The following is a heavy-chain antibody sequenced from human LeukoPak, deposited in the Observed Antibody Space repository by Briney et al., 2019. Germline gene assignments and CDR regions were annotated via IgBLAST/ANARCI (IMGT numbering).Heavy chain of an antibody. D-gene: IGHD1-26*01. J-gene: IGHJ4*02. CDR2: LIPIFGTA. Sequence: SVKVSCKASGGTFSSYDLSWVRPAPGQGLEWMRGLIPIFGTANYAQKIQGRVTITTDESTSATYMNLSSLRSEETAVYYCARDRSSGSYYAFDYWSQGTLVTVSS. V-gene: IGHV1-69*05. CDR3: ARDRSSGSYYAFDY. CDR1: GGTFSSYD.